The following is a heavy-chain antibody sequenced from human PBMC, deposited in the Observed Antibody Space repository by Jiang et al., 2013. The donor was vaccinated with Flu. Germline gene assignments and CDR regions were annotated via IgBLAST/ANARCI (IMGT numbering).Heavy chain of an antibody. V-gene: IGHV4-59*08. Sequence: SRVTISVDTSKNQFSLKLSSVTAADTAVYYCARHAAPHDYGDYGDWHGMDVWGQGTTVTVSS. J-gene: IGHJ6*02. D-gene: IGHD4-17*01. CDR3: ARHAAPHDYGDYGDWHGMDV.